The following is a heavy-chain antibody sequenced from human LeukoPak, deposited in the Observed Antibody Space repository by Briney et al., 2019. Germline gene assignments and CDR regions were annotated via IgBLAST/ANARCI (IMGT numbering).Heavy chain of an antibody. CDR1: GYSISSGYY. Sequence: SETLSLTCTVSGYSISSGYYWGWIRQPPGKGLEWIGRIYHSGRTYYNPAFKSRVTISVDTSKNQFSLKLRSVTAADTAVYYCARDFNWGYFDYWGQGTLVTVSS. CDR3: ARDFNWGYFDY. D-gene: IGHD7-27*01. J-gene: IGHJ4*02. CDR2: IYHSGRT. V-gene: IGHV4-38-2*02.